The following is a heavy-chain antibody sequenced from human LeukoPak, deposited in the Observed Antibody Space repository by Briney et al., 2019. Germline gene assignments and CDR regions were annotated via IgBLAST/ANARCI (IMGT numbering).Heavy chain of an antibody. CDR2: IGGSGDNR. V-gene: IGHV3-23*01. CDR1: GFTVSSNY. J-gene: IGHJ4*02. CDR3: AKCRSESIAAAGNH. D-gene: IGHD6-13*01. Sequence: PGGSLRLSCAASGFTVSSNYMSWVRQAPGKGLEWVSAIGGSGDNRYYADSAKGRFTISGDNSKNTLYLEMNSLRVEDTAVYYCAKCRSESIAAAGNHWGQGTLVTVSS.